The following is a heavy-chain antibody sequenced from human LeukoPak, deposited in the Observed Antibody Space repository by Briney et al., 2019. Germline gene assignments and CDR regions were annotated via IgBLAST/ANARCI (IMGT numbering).Heavy chain of an antibody. CDR3: ARGGGDPRWLDP. CDR1: GGSISSYY. J-gene: IGHJ5*02. Sequence: PSETLSLTCTVSGGSISSYYWTWIRQSAGKGLEWIGRINTSGSTNYNPSLRSRVTMSVNTSRNQFSLNLTSVTAADTAVYSCARGGGDPRWLDPWGQGTLVTVSS. V-gene: IGHV4-4*07. CDR2: INTSGST. D-gene: IGHD6-25*01.